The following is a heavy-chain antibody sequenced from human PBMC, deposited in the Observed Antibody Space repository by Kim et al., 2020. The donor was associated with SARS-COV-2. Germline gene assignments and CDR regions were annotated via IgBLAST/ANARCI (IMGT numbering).Heavy chain of an antibody. Sequence: GGSLRLSCAASGFTFSSYWMSWVRQAPGKGLEWVANIKQDGSDKYYVDSVKGRFTISRDNAKNSLYLQMNSLRAEDTAVYYCAREGCSSTSCYTSWFDPWGQGTLVTVSS. CDR2: IKQDGSDK. V-gene: IGHV3-7*01. D-gene: IGHD2-2*02. J-gene: IGHJ5*02. CDR3: AREGCSSTSCYTSWFDP. CDR1: GFTFSSYW.